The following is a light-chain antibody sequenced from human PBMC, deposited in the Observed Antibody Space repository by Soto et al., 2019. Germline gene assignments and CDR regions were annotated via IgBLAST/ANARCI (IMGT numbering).Light chain of an antibody. J-gene: IGLJ1*01. CDR1: SSDVGGYNY. CDR3: SSYTSSSISD. V-gene: IGLV2-14*01. CDR2: DVS. Sequence: QSALTQPASVSGSPGQSITISCTGTSSDVGGYNYVSWYQQHPGKAPKLMIHDVSDRPSGVSNRFSGSKSGNTASLIISGLQAEDEAEYYCSSYTSSSISDFGTGPTVTV.